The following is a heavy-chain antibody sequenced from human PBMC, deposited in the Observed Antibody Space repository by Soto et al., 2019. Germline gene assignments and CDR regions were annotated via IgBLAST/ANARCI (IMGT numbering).Heavy chain of an antibody. V-gene: IGHV3-30*18. D-gene: IGHD6-13*01. Sequence: VGSLRLSCAASGFTFSSYGMHWVRQAPGKGLEWVAVISYDGSNKYYADSVKGRFTISRDNSKNTLYLQMNSLRAEDTAVYYCAKDFQYSSSWYVPENWFDPWGQGTLVTVS. CDR1: GFTFSSYG. CDR2: ISYDGSNK. J-gene: IGHJ5*02. CDR3: AKDFQYSSSWYVPENWFDP.